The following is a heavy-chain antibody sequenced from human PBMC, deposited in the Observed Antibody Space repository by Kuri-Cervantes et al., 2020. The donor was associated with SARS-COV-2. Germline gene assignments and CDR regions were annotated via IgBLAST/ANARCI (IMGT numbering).Heavy chain of an antibody. CDR1: GFTFSSYG. CDR3: ARAQQWLEPNFDY. D-gene: IGHD6-19*01. CDR2: IWYDGSNK. V-gene: IGHV3-33*01. J-gene: IGHJ4*02. Sequence: SGATSGFTFSSYGMHWVRQAPGKGLEWVAVIWYDGSNKYYADSVKGRFTISRDNSKNTLYLQMNSLRAEDTAVYYCARAQQWLEPNFDYWGQGTLVTVSS.